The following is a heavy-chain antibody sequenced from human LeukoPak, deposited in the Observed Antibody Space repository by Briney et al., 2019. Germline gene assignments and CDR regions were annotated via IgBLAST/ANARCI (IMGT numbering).Heavy chain of an antibody. CDR1: GYTFTDYY. D-gene: IGHD2-2*02. J-gene: IGHJ4*02. Sequence: ASVKVSCKASGYTFTDYYIHWVRQAPGQRLEWMGWINPNSGGTHYGQKFLGRVTMTRDTSISAAYMELSSLRSEDTAVYYCARVPATAIPGYYFDYWGQGTLVTVSS. CDR2: INPNSGGT. V-gene: IGHV1-2*02. CDR3: ARVPATAIPGYYFDY.